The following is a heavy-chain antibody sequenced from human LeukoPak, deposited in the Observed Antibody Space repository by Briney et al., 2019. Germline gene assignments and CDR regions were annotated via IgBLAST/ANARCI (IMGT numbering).Heavy chain of an antibody. CDR3: AREICGMTCTSQDWFDP. V-gene: IGHV1-69*05. CDR1: GGTFSSYA. Sequence: AASAKITCKASGGTFSSYAISWVRQAPGQGREWMGGIIPIFGTANYAQKSHRRVTITTDESTSTAYMELSSLRSEDKAVYYCAREICGMTCTSQDWFDPWGQGTLVTVSS. CDR2: IIPIFGTA. D-gene: IGHD3-3*01. J-gene: IGHJ5*02.